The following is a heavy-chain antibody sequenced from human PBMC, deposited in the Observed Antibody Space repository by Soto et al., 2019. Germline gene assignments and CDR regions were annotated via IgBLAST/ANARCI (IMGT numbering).Heavy chain of an antibody. Sequence: ASVKVSCKASGYTFSNYGITWVRQAPGQGLEWMGWISGYNEYTEYGQKFQGRVTMTIDTTTSTAYMELRSLRSDDTAVYYCARDITATSTRWFDPWGQGTLVTVSS. CDR3: ARDITATSTRWFDP. CDR1: GYTFSNYG. J-gene: IGHJ5*02. D-gene: IGHD6-13*01. CDR2: ISGYNEYT. V-gene: IGHV1-18*01.